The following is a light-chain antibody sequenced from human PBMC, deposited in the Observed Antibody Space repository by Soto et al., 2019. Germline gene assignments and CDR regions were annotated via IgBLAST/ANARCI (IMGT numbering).Light chain of an antibody. CDR3: QHYNDWPT. Sequence: EIVMTQSPATLSVSPGERVTLSCRASQTISSNLAWYQQKPGQAQRLLIFGASTRAADIPDRFTGSGFGTEFTLTISSLQSGDCAVYFFQHYNDWPTFGQGTRVEVK. J-gene: IGKJ1*01. CDR1: QTISSN. V-gene: IGKV3-15*01. CDR2: GAS.